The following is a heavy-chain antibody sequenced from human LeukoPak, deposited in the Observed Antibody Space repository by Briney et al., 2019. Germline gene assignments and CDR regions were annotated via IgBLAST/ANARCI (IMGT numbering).Heavy chain of an antibody. CDR2: ISSSSSYI. J-gene: IGHJ4*02. CDR1: GFTISSYS. V-gene: IGHV3-21*01. D-gene: IGHD3-10*01. CDR3: ARVVIMVRGATTQYYFDY. Sequence: GGSLRLSCAASGFTISSYSMNWVRQAPGKGLEWVSSISSSSSYIYYADSVKGRFTISGDNAKNSLYLQMNSLRAEDTAVYYCARVVIMVRGATTQYYFDYWGQGTLVTVSS.